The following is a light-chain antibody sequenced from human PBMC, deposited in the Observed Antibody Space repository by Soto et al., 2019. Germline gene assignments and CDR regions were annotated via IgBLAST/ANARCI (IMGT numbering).Light chain of an antibody. J-gene: IGLJ2*01. CDR3: AAWDDSLNVLV. Sequence: QSVLTQPPSVSGTPGQRVTISCSGSSSNIGSKSVSWYQHLPQTAPKLLIYSNNQRPPGVPDRFSGSKSGTSASLAISGLQSDDETQYYCAAWDDSLNVLVFGGGTKLTVL. CDR1: SSNIGSKS. V-gene: IGLV1-44*01. CDR2: SNN.